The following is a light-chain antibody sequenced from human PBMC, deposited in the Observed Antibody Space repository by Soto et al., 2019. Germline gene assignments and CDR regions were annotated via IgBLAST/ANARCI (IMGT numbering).Light chain of an antibody. Sequence: QSVLTQPRSVSGSLGQSVTMSCTGSSSNVGDHNYVSWYQHHPGKAPKLIIYNVDKRPSGVPDRFSGSKSGNTASLTISGLQAEDEADYYCCSYAGNFVFGSGTKLTVL. CDR1: SSNVGDHNY. CDR2: NVD. CDR3: CSYAGNFV. J-gene: IGLJ1*01. V-gene: IGLV2-11*01.